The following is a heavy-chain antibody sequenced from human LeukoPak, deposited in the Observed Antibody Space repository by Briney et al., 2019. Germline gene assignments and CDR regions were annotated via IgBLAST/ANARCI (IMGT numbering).Heavy chain of an antibody. CDR2: IYDSGST. D-gene: IGHD2-15*01. Sequence: KASETLSLTCTVSGGSIRSSYYYWGWIRQPPGKGLEWIGSIYDSGSTYYNPSLKSRVTTSVDTSKNQFSLKLSSVTAADTAVYYCARGPGYCSGGSCFRNLIDYWGQGTLVTVSS. CDR3: ARGPGYCSGGSCFRNLIDY. CDR1: GGSIRSSYYY. J-gene: IGHJ4*02. V-gene: IGHV4-39*01.